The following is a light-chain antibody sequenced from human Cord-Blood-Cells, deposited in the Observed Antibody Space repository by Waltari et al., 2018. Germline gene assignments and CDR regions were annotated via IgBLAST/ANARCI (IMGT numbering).Light chain of an antibody. CDR1: QSVLYSSNNKNY. CDR2: WAS. J-gene: IGKJ3*01. V-gene: IGKV4-1*01. CDR3: QQYYSTPFT. Sequence: DIVMTQSPDPLAVSLGERATTTCKYSQSVLYSSNNKNYLAWYQQQPGQPPKLLIYWASTRESGVPDRFSGSGSETDFTLTISSLQAEDVAVYYCQQYYSTPFTFGPGTKVDIK.